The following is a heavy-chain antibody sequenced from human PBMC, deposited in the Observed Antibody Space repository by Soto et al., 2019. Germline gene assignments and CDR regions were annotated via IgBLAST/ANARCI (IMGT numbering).Heavy chain of an antibody. J-gene: IGHJ3*02. V-gene: IGHV3-30-3*01. Sequence: QVQLVESGGGVVQPGRSLRLSCAASGFTFSSYAMHWVRQAPGKGLEWVAVISYDGSNKYYADSVKGRFTISRDNSKNTLYLQMNSLRAEDTAVYYCVRDSDTAGDAFDIWGQGTMVTVSS. D-gene: IGHD5-18*01. CDR3: VRDSDTAGDAFDI. CDR1: GFTFSSYA. CDR2: ISYDGSNK.